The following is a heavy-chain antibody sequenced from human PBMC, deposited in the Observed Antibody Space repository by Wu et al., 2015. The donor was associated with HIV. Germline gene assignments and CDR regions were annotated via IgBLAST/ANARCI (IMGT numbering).Heavy chain of an antibody. D-gene: IGHD3-22*01. J-gene: IGHJ6*02. CDR3: ARDQNNYDSRPNYGMDV. CDR2: ISAYNGNT. V-gene: IGHV1-18*01. Sequence: QVQLVQSGAEVKKPGASVKVSCKASGYTFTSYGISWVRQAPGQGLEWMGRISAYNGNTNYAQKLQGRVTMTTDTSTSTAYMELRSLRSDDTAVYYCARDQNNYDSRPNYGMDVWGQGTTVTVSS. CDR1: GYTFTSYG.